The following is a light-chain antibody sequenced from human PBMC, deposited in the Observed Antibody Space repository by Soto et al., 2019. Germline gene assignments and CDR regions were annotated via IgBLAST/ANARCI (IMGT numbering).Light chain of an antibody. Sequence: EIVLTQSPGTLSLSPGERATLSCRASQSITNNYLAWYRQKPGQAPRLLIYGASSRALGAPDRFSGSGSGTDFTLTVSRLEPEDFAVFYCQEYGSSTGASGQGTKVEIK. CDR2: GAS. V-gene: IGKV3-20*01. CDR3: QEYGSSTGA. CDR1: QSITNNY. J-gene: IGKJ1*01.